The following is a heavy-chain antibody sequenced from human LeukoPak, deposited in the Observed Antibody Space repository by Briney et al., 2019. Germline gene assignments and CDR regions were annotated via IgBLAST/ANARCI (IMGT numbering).Heavy chain of an antibody. D-gene: IGHD2-2*01. V-gene: IGHV3-9*01. CDR1: GFTLADYA. CDR2: ISWNIGSI. J-gene: IGHJ5*02. CDR3: AKDIRPYCSSTSCYTNWFDP. Sequence: GGSLRLSCAASGFTLADYAMHWVRQAAGTGVEWVSGISWNIGSIGYADSVKGRFTISRDNAKNSLYLQMHSLRAEDTALYYCAKDIRPYCSSTSCYTNWFDPWGQGTLVTVSS.